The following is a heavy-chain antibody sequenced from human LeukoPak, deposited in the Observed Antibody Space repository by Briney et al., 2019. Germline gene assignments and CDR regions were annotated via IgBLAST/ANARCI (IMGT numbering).Heavy chain of an antibody. J-gene: IGHJ4*02. CDR1: GFTFSSYA. D-gene: IGHD3-22*01. CDR2: ISVSGGST. Sequence: GGSLRLSCAAAGFTFSSYAMSWVRQAPGKGLEWVSAISVSGGSTYYADSVKGRFTISRDNSKNTLFLQMNSLRAEDTAVYYCARAGGYDSSGYDEFDYWGQGTLVTVSS. V-gene: IGHV3-23*01. CDR3: ARAGGYDSSGYDEFDY.